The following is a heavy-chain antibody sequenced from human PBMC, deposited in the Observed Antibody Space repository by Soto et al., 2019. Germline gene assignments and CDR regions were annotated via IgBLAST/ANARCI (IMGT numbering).Heavy chain of an antibody. J-gene: IGHJ4*02. CDR2: INQDGSEK. CDR3: AVHGATFDY. D-gene: IGHD1-1*01. V-gene: IGHV3-7*01. Sequence: PGGSLRLSCAASGFTFSSYAMSWVRQAPGKGLEWVANINQDGSEKYYVDSVKGRFTISRDNAKNSLYLQMNSLRAEDTAVYYCAVHGATFDYRGQGTLVTVSS. CDR1: GFTFSSYA.